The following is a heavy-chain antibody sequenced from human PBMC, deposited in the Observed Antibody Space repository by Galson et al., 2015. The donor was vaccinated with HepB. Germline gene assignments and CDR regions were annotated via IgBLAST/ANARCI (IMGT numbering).Heavy chain of an antibody. Sequence: SLRLSCAASGFTFSSYGMHWVRQAPGKGLEWVAVIWYDGSNEYYVDSVKGRLTISRDNSKNTLYLQMNSLRAEDTAVYYCARDWSSGWTLGDYWGQGTLVTVSS. CDR3: ARDWSSGWTLGDY. J-gene: IGHJ4*02. V-gene: IGHV3-33*01. CDR1: GFTFSSYG. CDR2: IWYDGSNE. D-gene: IGHD6-19*01.